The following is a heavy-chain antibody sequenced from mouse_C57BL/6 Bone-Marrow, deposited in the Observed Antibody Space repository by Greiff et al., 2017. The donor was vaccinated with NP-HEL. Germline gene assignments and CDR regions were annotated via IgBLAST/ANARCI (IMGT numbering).Heavy chain of an antibody. D-gene: IGHD3-3*01. J-gene: IGHJ4*01. CDR3: ARRAGKDAMDY. V-gene: IGHV1-39*01. Sequence: VQLQQFGPEPGKSGASVKIFRKASGDSFTDYNMNRVKQRNGKSLEWIGVINPNYGTTSYNQKFKGKATLTVDQSSSTAYMQLKSRTSEDSAVYYCARRAGKDAMDYWGQGTSVTVSS. CDR1: GDSFTDYN. CDR2: INPNYGTT.